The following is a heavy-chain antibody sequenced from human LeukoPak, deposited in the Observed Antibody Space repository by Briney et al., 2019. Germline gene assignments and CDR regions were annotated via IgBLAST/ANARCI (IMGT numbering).Heavy chain of an antibody. D-gene: IGHD6-13*01. Sequence: GGSLRLSCAASGFTVSSNYMTWVRQAPGKGLEWVSVISIPGSITYADSVKGQFTTSRDNSKNTLYLQMNSLRADDTAVYYCARDKGSSWSDAFDIWGQGTMVTVSS. CDR2: ISIPGSI. V-gene: IGHV3-53*01. CDR1: GFTVSSNY. CDR3: ARDKGSSWSDAFDI. J-gene: IGHJ3*02.